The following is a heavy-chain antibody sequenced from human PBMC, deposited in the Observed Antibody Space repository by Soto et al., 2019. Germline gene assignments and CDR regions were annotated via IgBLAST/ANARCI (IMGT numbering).Heavy chain of an antibody. CDR1: GYTFTSYG. CDR2: ISAYNGNT. D-gene: IGHD2-2*01. CDR3: AREGYCISTSCYASALDY. J-gene: IGHJ4*02. Sequence: GASVKDSCKASGYTFTSYGISWVRQAPGQGREWMGWISAYNGNTNYAQKLQGRVTMTTDTSTSTAYMELRSLRSDDTAVYYCAREGYCISTSCYASALDYWGQGTLVTVSS. V-gene: IGHV1-18*01.